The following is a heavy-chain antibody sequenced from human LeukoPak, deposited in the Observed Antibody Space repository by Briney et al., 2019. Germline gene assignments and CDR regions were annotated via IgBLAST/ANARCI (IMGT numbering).Heavy chain of an antibody. CDR2: ISAKGDRT. CDR3: ARIGDNDAFDI. CDR1: GFSFSSYW. V-gene: IGHV3-64*02. Sequence: GGSLRLSCEGSGFSFSSYWMTWVRQPPGKGLEYVSAISAKGDRTYYADSVKGRFTISRDTSKNTLYLQMGSLRAEDMAVYYCARIGDNDAFDIWGQGTVVTVSS. J-gene: IGHJ3*02. D-gene: IGHD1-1*01.